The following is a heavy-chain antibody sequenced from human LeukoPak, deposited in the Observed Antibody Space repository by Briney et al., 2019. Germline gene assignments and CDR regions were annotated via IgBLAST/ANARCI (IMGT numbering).Heavy chain of an antibody. CDR2: ISSSSSYI. V-gene: IGHV3-21*01. CDR3: ARGGRRGDAFDI. CDR1: GFTFSSYS. D-gene: IGHD2-15*01. Sequence: GGSLRLSCAASGFTFSSYSMNWVRQAPGKGLEWVSSISSSSSYIYYADSVKGRFTISRGNAKNSLYLQMNSLRAEDTAVYYCARGGRRGDAFDIWGQGTMVTVSS. J-gene: IGHJ3*02.